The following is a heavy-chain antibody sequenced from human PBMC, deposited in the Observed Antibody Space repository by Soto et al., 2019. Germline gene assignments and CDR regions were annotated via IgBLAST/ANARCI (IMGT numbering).Heavy chain of an antibody. CDR1: GYNFNTYG. V-gene: IGHV1-18*01. J-gene: IGHJ4*02. CDR3: TRGCIAVTTHLCY. D-gene: IGHD4-17*01. CDR2: INPYNGNK. Sequence: ASVKVSCKASGYNFNTYGITWVRQAPGQGREWMGWINPYNGNKNFAQKLQDRVTMTTATSTSTADMELASLTSDDTAVYYCTRGCIAVTTHLCYWGQGTLVTVSS.